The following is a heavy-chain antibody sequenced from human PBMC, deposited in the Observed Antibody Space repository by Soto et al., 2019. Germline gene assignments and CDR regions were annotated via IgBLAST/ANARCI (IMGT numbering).Heavy chain of an antibody. D-gene: IGHD2-8*01. CDR3: ARDVVLMVYASKNYGMDV. Sequence: ASVKVSCKASGYTFTSYAMHWVRQAPGQRLEWMGWINAGNGNTKYSQKFQGRVTITRDTSASTAYMELSSLRSEDTAVYYCARDVVLMVYASKNYGMDVWGQGTTVTVS. J-gene: IGHJ6*02. CDR2: INAGNGNT. V-gene: IGHV1-3*01. CDR1: GYTFTSYA.